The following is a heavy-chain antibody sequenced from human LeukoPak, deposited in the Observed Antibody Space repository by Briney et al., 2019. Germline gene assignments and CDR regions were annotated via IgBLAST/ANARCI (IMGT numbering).Heavy chain of an antibody. CDR3: ARPLYYYDSSGYQT. CDR1: GFTFSTYI. Sequence: GGSLRLSCAASGFTFSTYIMTWVRQAPGKGLEWVSSISSSSSYIYYADSVKGRFTISRDNAKNSLYLQMNSLRAEDTAVYYCARPLYYYDSSGYQTWGQGTLVTVSS. J-gene: IGHJ5*02. CDR2: ISSSSSYI. D-gene: IGHD3-22*01. V-gene: IGHV3-21*01.